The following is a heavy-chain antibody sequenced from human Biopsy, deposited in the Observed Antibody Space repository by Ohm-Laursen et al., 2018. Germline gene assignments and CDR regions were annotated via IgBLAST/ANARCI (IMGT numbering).Heavy chain of an antibody. CDR1: GYTLTALS. CDR2: FAPENGKT. D-gene: IGHD1-1*01. V-gene: IGHV1-24*01. Sequence: SVKVSCKVSGYTLTALSVHWVRQAPGRGLEWMGGFAPENGKTIYAQKFQGRITMTEDTSTDTAYMELSSLRSEDTAVYYCAADINVWNVNYWGQGTQVTVSS. CDR3: AADINVWNVNY. J-gene: IGHJ4*02.